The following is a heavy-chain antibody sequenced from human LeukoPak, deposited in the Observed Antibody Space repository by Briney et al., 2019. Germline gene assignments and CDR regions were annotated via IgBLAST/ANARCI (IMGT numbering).Heavy chain of an antibody. V-gene: IGHV1-2*02. CDR3: ARVPTYYYYGMDV. CDR2: INPNSGGT. J-gene: IGHJ6*02. CDR1: GYTFTSYG. Sequence: AASVKVSCKASGYTFTSYGISWVRQAPGQGLEWMGWINPNSGGTNYAQKFQGRVTMTRDTSISTAYMELSRLRSDDTAVYYCARVPTYYYYGMDVWGQGTTVTVSS. D-gene: IGHD1-26*01.